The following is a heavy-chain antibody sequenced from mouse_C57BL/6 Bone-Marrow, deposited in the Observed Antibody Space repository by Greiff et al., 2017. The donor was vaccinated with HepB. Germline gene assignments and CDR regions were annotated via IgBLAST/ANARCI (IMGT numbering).Heavy chain of an antibody. CDR3: ARSFDYGTWFAY. CDR1: GYTFTSYW. V-gene: IGHV1-59*01. CDR2: IDPSDSYT. Sequence: VQLQQPGAELVRPGTSVKLSCKASGYTFTSYWMHWVKQRPGQGLEWIGVIDPSDSYTNYNQKFKGKATLTVDTSSSTAYMQLSSLTSEDSAVYYCARSFDYGTWFAYWGQGTLVTVSA. D-gene: IGHD1-2*01. J-gene: IGHJ3*01.